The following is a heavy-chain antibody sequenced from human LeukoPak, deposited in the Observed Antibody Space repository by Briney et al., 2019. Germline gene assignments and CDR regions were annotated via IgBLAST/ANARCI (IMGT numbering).Heavy chain of an antibody. Sequence: SVKVSCKASGYTFTGYYMHWVRQAPGQGLEWMGWINPNSGGTNYAQKFQGRVTMTRDTSISTAYMELSRLRSDDTAVYYCASIPLSGSYSSDYWGQGTLVTVSS. V-gene: IGHV1-2*02. CDR3: ASIPLSGSYSSDY. CDR1: GYTFTGYY. CDR2: INPNSGGT. J-gene: IGHJ4*02. D-gene: IGHD3-10*01.